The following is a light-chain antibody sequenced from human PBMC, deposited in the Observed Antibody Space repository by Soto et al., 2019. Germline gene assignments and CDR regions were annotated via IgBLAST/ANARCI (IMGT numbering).Light chain of an antibody. CDR2: GAS. CDR3: LQDYSYPYT. Sequence: AIQMTQSPSSLSASVGDRVTITCRASQGIRNDLGWYQQKPGKAPKFLIYGASSLQSGVPSRFSGSGSGTDFTLTINSLQHEDFETYYCLQDYSYPYTFGQGTKVDIK. CDR1: QGIRND. J-gene: IGKJ2*01. V-gene: IGKV1-6*01.